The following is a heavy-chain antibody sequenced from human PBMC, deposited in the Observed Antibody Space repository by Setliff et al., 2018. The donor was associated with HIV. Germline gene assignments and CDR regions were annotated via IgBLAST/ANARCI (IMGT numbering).Heavy chain of an antibody. Sequence: GASVKVSCKASGGTFSDYAINWVRQAPGQGLEWMGIINPTGDSMSHAQKFQGRVTMTRDTSTSTVYMELRSLTSDDTAMYYCARDAGGFYYGDALDVWGQGTMVTVSS. CDR1: GGTFSDYA. CDR3: ARDAGGFYYGDALDV. V-gene: IGHV1-46*01. D-gene: IGHD1-26*01. CDR2: INPTGDSM. J-gene: IGHJ3*01.